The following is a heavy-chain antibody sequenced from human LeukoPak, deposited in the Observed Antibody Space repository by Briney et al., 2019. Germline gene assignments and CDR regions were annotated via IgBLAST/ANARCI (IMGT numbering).Heavy chain of an antibody. CDR1: GFTFSSYS. CDR3: AREGVGVDTDMVKDY. CDR2: ISSSSSYI. D-gene: IGHD5-18*01. Sequence: GGSLRLSCAASGFTFSSYSMNWVRQAPGKGLEWVSSISSSSSYIYYADSVKGRFTISRDNAKNSLYLQMNSLRAEDTAVYYCAREGVGVDTDMVKDYWGQGTLVTVSS. J-gene: IGHJ4*02. V-gene: IGHV3-21*01.